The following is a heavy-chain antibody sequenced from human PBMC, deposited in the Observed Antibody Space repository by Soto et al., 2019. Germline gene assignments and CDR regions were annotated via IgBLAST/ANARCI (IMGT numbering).Heavy chain of an antibody. CDR3: ARDNDRLQLGGNYYYILDV. J-gene: IGHJ6*02. Sequence: QVQLVQSGAEMKEPGSSVKVSCKTSGGTFSSSAISWLRQAPGQGLEWMGGIIPLFRTPDYAEKFQGRVTIAADESTSTAYRELSSLRSEDTAVYYCARDNDRLQLGGNYYYILDVWGQGTTIPVSS. CDR1: GGTFSSSA. CDR2: IIPLFRTP. V-gene: IGHV1-69*12. D-gene: IGHD4-4*01.